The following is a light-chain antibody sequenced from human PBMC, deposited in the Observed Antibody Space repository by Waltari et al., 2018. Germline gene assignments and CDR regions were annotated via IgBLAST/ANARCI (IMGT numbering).Light chain of an antibody. CDR1: SGHSNNI. CDR2: VNSDGSH. CDR3: QTGGHGTRV. V-gene: IGLV4-69*01. J-gene: IGLJ3*02. Sequence: QLVLTQSPSASASLGASVKLTCTLDSGHSNNIVAWLQRRPEKGPRYLMKVNSDGSHTKGDDIPDRFSGSSSGPERYLTISSLQSEDEADYYCQTGGHGTRVFGGGTKLTVV.